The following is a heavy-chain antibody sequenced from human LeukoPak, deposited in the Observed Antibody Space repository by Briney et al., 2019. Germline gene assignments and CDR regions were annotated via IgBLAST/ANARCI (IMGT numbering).Heavy chain of an antibody. CDR3: ARAPRDSSGWYPFDY. D-gene: IGHD6-19*01. CDR1: GGSISSYY. Sequence: SETLSLTCTVSGGSISSYYWSWIRQPQGKGLEWIGYIYYSGSTNYNPSLKSRVTISVDTSKNQFSLKLSSVTAADTAVYYCARAPRDSSGWYPFDYWGQGTLVTVSS. V-gene: IGHV4-59*01. CDR2: IYYSGST. J-gene: IGHJ4*02.